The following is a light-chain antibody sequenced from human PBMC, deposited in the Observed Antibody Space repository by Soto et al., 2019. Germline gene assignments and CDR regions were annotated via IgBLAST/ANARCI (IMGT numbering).Light chain of an antibody. Sequence: QSVLTQPPSASGSPGQSVTISCTGISSYVGTYIYVSWYQHHPGKAPKLIIYEASKRPSGVPDRFSGSKSGDTASLTVSGLQAEDEADYYCASYAGGNSHYVVGTGTKVTVL. V-gene: IGLV2-8*01. CDR1: SSYVGTYIY. CDR3: ASYAGGNSHYV. J-gene: IGLJ1*01. CDR2: EAS.